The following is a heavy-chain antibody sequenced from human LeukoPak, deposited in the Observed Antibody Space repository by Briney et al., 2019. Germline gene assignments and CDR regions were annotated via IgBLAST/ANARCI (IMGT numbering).Heavy chain of an antibody. J-gene: IGHJ6*02. D-gene: IGHD2-15*01. V-gene: IGHV3-30*18. CDR1: GFTFSSYG. CDR2: ISYDGSNK. Sequence: GRSLRLSCAASGFTFSSYGMPWVRQAPGKGLEWVAVISYDGSNKYYADSVKGRFTISRDNSKNTLYLQMNSLRAEDTAVYYCAKDLRCSGGSCSPYYYYYGMDVWGQGTTVTVSS. CDR3: AKDLRCSGGSCSPYYYYYGMDV.